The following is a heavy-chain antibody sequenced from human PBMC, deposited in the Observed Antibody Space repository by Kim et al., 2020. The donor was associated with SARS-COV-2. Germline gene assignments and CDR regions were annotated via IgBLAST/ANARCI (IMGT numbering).Heavy chain of an antibody. Sequence: GGSLRLSCAASGFTFSSYWMSWVRQAPGKGLEWVANIKQDGSEKHYVDSVKVRFTISRDNAKNSLYLQMNSLRAEDTAVYYCAREKHTYSSSWYEWYFDLWGRGTRVTVSS. J-gene: IGHJ2*01. CDR2: IKQDGSEK. V-gene: IGHV3-7*01. CDR3: AREKHTYSSSWYEWYFDL. D-gene: IGHD6-13*01. CDR1: GFTFSSYW.